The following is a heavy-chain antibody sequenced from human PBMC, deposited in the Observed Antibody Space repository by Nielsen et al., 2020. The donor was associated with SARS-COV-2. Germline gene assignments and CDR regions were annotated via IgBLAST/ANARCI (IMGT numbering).Heavy chain of an antibody. CDR3: ARVYYWYFDL. CDR1: GFTFSNAW. CDR2: IKQDGSEK. Sequence: GGSLRLSCAASGFTFSNAWMSWVRQAPGKGLEWVANIKQDGSEKYYVDSVKGRFTISRDNAKNSLYLQMNSLRAEDTAVYYCARVYYWYFDLWGRGTLVTVSS. V-gene: IGHV3-7*01. J-gene: IGHJ2*01.